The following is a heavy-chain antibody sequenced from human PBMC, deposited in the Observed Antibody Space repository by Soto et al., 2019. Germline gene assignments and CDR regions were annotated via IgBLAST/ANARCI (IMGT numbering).Heavy chain of an antibody. J-gene: IGHJ5*02. CDR1: GGTVASSHW. CDR3: AREIVTAGGNNYFDP. V-gene: IGHV4-4*02. D-gene: IGHD2-21*02. Sequence: SETLSLTCGVSGGTVASSHWWSWVRQSPGRGLEWIGNVYHTGDTNFNPSLQSRVTFSVDRSNNQFSLRLTSVTAADTAVYFCAREIVTAGGNNYFDPWGPGTLVTVS. CDR2: VYHTGDT.